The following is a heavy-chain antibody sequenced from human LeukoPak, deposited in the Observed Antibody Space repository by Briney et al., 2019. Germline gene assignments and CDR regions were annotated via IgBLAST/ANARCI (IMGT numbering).Heavy chain of an antibody. D-gene: IGHD3-3*01. CDR1: GFTFSSYA. CDR2: ISYDGSNK. CDR3: ARGITIFGVVSGDAFDI. Sequence: PGRSLRLSCAASGFTFSSYAMHWVRQAPGKGLEWVAVISYDGSNKYYADSVKGRFTISRDNSKNTLYLQMNSLRAEDTAVYYCARGITIFGVVSGDAFDIWGQGTMVTVSS. J-gene: IGHJ3*02. V-gene: IGHV3-30-3*01.